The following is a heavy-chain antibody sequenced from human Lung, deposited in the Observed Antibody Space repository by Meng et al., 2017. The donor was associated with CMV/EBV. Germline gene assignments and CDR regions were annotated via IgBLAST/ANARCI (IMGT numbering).Heavy chain of an antibody. CDR1: GRTFSSYA. V-gene: IGHV1-69*10. J-gene: IGHJ6*02. Sequence: SVKVSCKASGRTFSSYAISWVRQAPGQGLEWMGGIIPILGIANSAQKLQGRVTITADKSTSTAYMELSSLRSEDTAVYYCARDGEGWQSEPELYCYGMDVWGQGTTVTVSS. CDR2: IIPILGIA. D-gene: IGHD1-14*01. CDR3: ARDGEGWQSEPELYCYGMDV.